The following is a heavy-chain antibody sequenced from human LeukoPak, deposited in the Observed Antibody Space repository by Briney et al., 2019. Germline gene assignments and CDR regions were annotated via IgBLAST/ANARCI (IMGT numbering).Heavy chain of an antibody. D-gene: IGHD1-26*01. J-gene: IGHJ4*02. CDR2: ISGSGGST. V-gene: IGHV3-23*01. CDR3: AKDRIVGASDY. Sequence: GGSLRLSCAASGFTFSNAWMSWVRQAPGKGLEWVSAISGSGGSTYYADSVKGRFTISRDNSKNTLYLQMNSLRAEDTAVYYCAKDRIVGASDYWGQGTLVTVSS. CDR1: GFTFSNAW.